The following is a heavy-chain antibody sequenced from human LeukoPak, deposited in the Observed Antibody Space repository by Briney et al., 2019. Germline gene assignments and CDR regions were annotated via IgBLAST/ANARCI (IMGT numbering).Heavy chain of an antibody. D-gene: IGHD6-13*01. V-gene: IGHV4-4*07. J-gene: IGHJ4*02. CDR2: IYTSGST. CDR1: GGSISSYY. Sequence: SETLSLTCTVSGGSISSYYWSWIRQPAGKGLEWIGRIYTSGSTNYNPSLKSRATMSVDTSKNQFSLKLSSVTAADTAVYYCARDFSSGIAAAGIIGYWGQGTLVTVSS. CDR3: ARDFSSGIAAAGIIGY.